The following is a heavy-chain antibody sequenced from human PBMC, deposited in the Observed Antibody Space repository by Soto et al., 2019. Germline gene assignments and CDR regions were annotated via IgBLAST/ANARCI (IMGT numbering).Heavy chain of an antibody. V-gene: IGHV2-5*02. Sequence: QITLKESGPTLVKPTQTLTLTCTFSGFSLSTSGVGVGWIRQPPGKALEWLALIYWDDDKRYSPSLKSRLTIPKDTSKNQVVLTMTNMDPVDTATYYCAHRSIAAAGTHWYFDLWGRGTLVTVSS. CDR2: IYWDDDK. D-gene: IGHD6-13*01. CDR3: AHRSIAAAGTHWYFDL. CDR1: GFSLSTSGVG. J-gene: IGHJ2*01.